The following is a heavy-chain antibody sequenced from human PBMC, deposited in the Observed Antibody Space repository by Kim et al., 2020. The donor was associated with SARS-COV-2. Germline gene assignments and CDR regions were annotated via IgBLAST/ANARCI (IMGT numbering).Heavy chain of an antibody. J-gene: IGHJ4*02. CDR3: SYFDY. V-gene: IGHV3-30*03. CDR2: FDGSNS. Sequence: FDGSNSYYADSVKGRFTISRDNSKNTLYLQMNSLRAEDTAVYYCSYFDYWGQGTLVTVSS.